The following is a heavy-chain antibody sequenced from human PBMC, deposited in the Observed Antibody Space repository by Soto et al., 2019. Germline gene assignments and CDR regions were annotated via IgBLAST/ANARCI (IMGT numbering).Heavy chain of an antibody. D-gene: IGHD6-13*01. Sequence: SETLSLTCAVYGGSFSGYYWSWIRQPPGKGLEWIGEINHSGSTNYNPSLKSRVTISVDTSKNQFSLKLSSVTAADTAVYYCARYRIAPRFDPWGQGTLVTVSS. CDR2: INHSGST. J-gene: IGHJ5*02. CDR1: GGSFSGYY. CDR3: ARYRIAPRFDP. V-gene: IGHV4-34*01.